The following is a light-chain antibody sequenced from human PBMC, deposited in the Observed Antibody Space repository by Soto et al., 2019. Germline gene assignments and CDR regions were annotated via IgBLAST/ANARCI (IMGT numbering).Light chain of an antibody. CDR1: SSDVGGYNY. Sequence: QSVLTQPASVSGSPGQSIAISCTGTSSDVGGYNYVSWHQQHPGKAPKVLISVVSNRPSGVSNRFPGSKSGNTASLTISGLQAEDEADYYCCSYAGGYTHAVFGGGTKLTVL. CDR2: VVS. CDR3: CSYAGGYTHAV. V-gene: IGLV2-14*01. J-gene: IGLJ2*01.